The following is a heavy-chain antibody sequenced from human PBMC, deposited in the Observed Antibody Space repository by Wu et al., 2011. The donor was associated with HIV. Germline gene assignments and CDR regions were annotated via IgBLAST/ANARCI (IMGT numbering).Heavy chain of an antibody. Sequence: QVQLQESGPGLVKPSETLSLTCTVSGDSINTYYWSWIRQPAGSGMEWIGRINFGGTTNYNPSLRSRVTMSVDTSKNQFSLKLTSVTAADTAVYYCARGLDWTKSKFPFDYWGQGTLVTVSS. CDR2: INFGGTT. D-gene: IGHD3/OR15-3a*01. V-gene: IGHV4-4*07. CDR1: GDSINTYY. CDR3: ARGLDWTKSKFPFDY. J-gene: IGHJ4*02.